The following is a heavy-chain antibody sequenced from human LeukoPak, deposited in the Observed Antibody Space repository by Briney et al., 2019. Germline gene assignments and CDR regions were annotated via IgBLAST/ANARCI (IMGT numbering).Heavy chain of an antibody. CDR2: ISAYNGDT. CDR3: ARDPGYSYGTSWFDP. Sequence: GASVKVSCKASGYTFTSYGFSWVRQAPGQGLEWMGWISAYNGDTSYAQKLQGRVTMTTDTSTSTAYMELRSLRSDDTAVYYCARDPGYSYGTSWFDPWGQGTLVTVSS. V-gene: IGHV1-18*01. D-gene: IGHD5-18*01. J-gene: IGHJ5*02. CDR1: GYTFTSYG.